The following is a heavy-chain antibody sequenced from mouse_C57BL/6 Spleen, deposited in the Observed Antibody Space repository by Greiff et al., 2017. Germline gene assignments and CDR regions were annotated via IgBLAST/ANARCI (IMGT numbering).Heavy chain of an antibody. Sequence: QVQLQQPGAELVMPGASVKLSCKASGYTFTSYWMHWVKQRPGQGLEWIGEIDPSDSYTNYNQKFKGKSTLTVDKSSSTAYMQLSSLTSEDSAVYYCARVGYYGSSSYYAMDYWGQGTSVTVSS. D-gene: IGHD1-1*01. CDR3: ARVGYYGSSSYYAMDY. J-gene: IGHJ4*01. CDR1: GYTFTSYW. CDR2: IDPSDSYT. V-gene: IGHV1-69*01.